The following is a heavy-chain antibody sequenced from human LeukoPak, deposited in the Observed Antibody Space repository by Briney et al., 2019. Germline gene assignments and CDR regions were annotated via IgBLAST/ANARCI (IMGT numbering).Heavy chain of an antibody. CDR2: ISSSGSTI. CDR1: GFTFSDYY. J-gene: IGHJ5*02. Sequence: GGSLRLSCAASGFTFSDYYMSWIRQAPGKGLEWVSYISSSGSTIYYSDSVKGRFTISRDNAKNPLYLQMNSLRAEDTAVYYCARVRDVVVGAAAITRDNWFDPWGQGTLVTVSS. CDR3: ARVRDVVVGAAAITRDNWFDP. D-gene: IGHD2-2*01. V-gene: IGHV3-11*04.